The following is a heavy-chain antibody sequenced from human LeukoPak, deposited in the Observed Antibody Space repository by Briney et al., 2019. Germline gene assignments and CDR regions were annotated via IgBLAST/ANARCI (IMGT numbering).Heavy chain of an antibody. J-gene: IGHJ4*02. CDR1: GGSMSNYY. D-gene: IGHD6-19*01. CDR2: IYYSGST. V-gene: IGHV4-59*08. Sequence: SSETLSLTCTVSGGSMSNYYWSWLRQPPGKGLEWCGYIYYSGSTNYNPSLKSRVTISLDTSKNQFSLKLSSVTAADTAVYYCARRRVAGTFDSWGQGTLVTVSS. CDR3: ARRRVAGTFDS.